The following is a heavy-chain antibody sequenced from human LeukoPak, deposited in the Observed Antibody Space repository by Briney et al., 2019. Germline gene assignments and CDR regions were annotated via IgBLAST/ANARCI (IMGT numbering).Heavy chain of an antibody. CDR1: GYTFTNYG. V-gene: IGHV1-18*01. CDR3: ARDWGWNEILTDYWIQAFGGMDV. J-gene: IGHJ6*02. CDR2: VSTYNGNT. Sequence: ASVRVSCKASGYTFTNYGISWVRQAPGQGLEWLGCVSTYNGNTKYLQKLQGRVTMTTDTSTGTAYMELRSLRSDDTAVYYCARDWGWNEILTDYWIQAFGGMDVWGQGTTVTVSS. D-gene: IGHD3-9*01.